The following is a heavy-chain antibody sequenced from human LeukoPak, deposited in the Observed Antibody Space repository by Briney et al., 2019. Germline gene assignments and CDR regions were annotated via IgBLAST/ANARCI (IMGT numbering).Heavy chain of an antibody. CDR3: ATVVRFSTFDP. J-gene: IGHJ5*02. CDR2: FDPEDGEA. Sequence: GASVKVSCKVSGYTLTELSMHWVRQAPGKGLEWMGGFDPEDGEAIYAQKFQGRVTMTEDTSTDTAYMELSSLRSEDTAVYYCATVVRFSTFDPWDQGTLVTVSS. CDR1: GYTLTELS. V-gene: IGHV1-24*01. D-gene: IGHD2/OR15-2a*01.